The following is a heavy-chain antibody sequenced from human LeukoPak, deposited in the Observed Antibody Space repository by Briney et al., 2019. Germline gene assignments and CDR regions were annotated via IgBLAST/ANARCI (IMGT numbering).Heavy chain of an antibody. D-gene: IGHD6-6*01. CDR2: ISSSSSTI. Sequence: GGSLRLSCAASGFSFSNYGINWVRQAPGKGLEWVSYISSSSSTINYAGSVRGRFTISRDNAKNSLYLQMNSLRTEDTAVYYCARGGAARPDYWGQGTLVTVSS. CDR3: ARGGAARPDY. J-gene: IGHJ4*02. CDR1: GFSFSNYG. V-gene: IGHV3-48*01.